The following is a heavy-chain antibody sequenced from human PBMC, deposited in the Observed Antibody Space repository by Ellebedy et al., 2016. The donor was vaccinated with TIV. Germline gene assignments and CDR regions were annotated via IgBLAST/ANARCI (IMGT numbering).Heavy chain of an antibody. CDR3: ARDRGYRSSLYYYYNRDV. D-gene: IGHD1-1*01. CDR2: ISYDENNK. J-gene: IGHJ6*03. V-gene: IGHV3-30-3*01. CDR1: GFTFRSYA. Sequence: GGSLRLSXAASGFTFRSYAMHWVRQAPGKGLEWVAVISYDENNKHYADSVKGRFTISRDNSKNTLYLQMNSLRGEDTAVYYCARDRGYRSSLYYYYNRDVWGKGTTVTVSS.